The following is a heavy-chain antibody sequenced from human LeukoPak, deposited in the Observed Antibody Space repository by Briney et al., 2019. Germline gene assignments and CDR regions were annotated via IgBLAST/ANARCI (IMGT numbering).Heavy chain of an antibody. V-gene: IGHV4-39*07. J-gene: IGHJ5*02. CDR3: ARPKVWFGNWFDP. D-gene: IGHD3-10*01. CDR2: IYYSGST. Sequence: SETLFLTCTVSGGSISSSSYYWGWIRQPPGKGLEWIGSIYYSGSTYYNPSLKSRVTISVDTSKNQFSLKLSSVTAADTAVYYCARPKVWFGNWFDPWGQGTLVTVSS. CDR1: GGSISSSSYY.